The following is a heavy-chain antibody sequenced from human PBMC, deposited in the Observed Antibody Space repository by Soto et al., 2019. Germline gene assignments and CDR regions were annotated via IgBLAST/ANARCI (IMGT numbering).Heavy chain of an antibody. Sequence: CSSSGYTFCTYTKHCICCALGQRLEWMGWINAGNGNTKYSQKFQARVTITRDTSASTTYMELSSLTSEDTAVYYCARYQGYFDSGFYCIPWGQGTLVTVSS. CDR2: INAGNGNT. V-gene: IGHV1-3*01. D-gene: IGHD3-22*01. CDR3: ARYQGYFDSGFYCIP. CDR1: GYTFCTYT. J-gene: IGHJ5*02.